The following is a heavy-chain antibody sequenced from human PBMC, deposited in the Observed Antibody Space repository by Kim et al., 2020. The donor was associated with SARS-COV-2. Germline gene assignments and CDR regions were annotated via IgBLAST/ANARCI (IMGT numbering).Heavy chain of an antibody. J-gene: IGHJ6*02. CDR3: ARRSFPPSVYGMHV. Sequence: ASVKVSCKASGYSFTTYYMHWVRQAPGQGLEWMGLINPSSGSTRYAQNSQGRVTMTRDTSTSTVYMELSSLRSEDTALYYCARRSFPPSVYGMHVWGHGT. CDR1: GYSFTTYY. CDR2: INPSSGST. V-gene: IGHV1-46*01.